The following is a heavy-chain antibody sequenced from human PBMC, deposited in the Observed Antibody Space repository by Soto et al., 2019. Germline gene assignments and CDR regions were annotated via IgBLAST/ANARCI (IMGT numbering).Heavy chain of an antibody. Sequence: QLQLQESGSGLVKPSQTLSLTCAVSGGSISSGGYSWSWIRQPPGKGLEWIGYIYHSGSTYYNPSPKRRVTISVDRSKNQFSLTLSSVTAADTAVYYCAAGGGLPRYYWGQGTLVTVSS. V-gene: IGHV4-30-2*01. CDR1: GGSISSGGYS. CDR3: AAGGGLPRYY. D-gene: IGHD5-12*01. CDR2: IYHSGST. J-gene: IGHJ4*02.